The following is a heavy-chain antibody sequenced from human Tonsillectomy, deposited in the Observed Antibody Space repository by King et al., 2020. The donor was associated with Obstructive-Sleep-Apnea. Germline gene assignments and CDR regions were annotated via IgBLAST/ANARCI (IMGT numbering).Heavy chain of an antibody. CDR1: GFTFSNAW. D-gene: IGHD2-2*01. CDR3: TTGVALIVVVPAAPYGMDV. V-gene: IGHV3-15*01. Sequence: VQLVESGGGLVKPGGSLRLSCAASGFTFSNAWMSWVRQAPGKGLEWVGRIKSKTDGGTTDYAAPVKGRLTISRDDSKNTLYLQMNSLKTEDTAVYYCTTGVALIVVVPAAPYGMDVWGQGTTVTVSS. CDR2: IKSKTDGGTT. J-gene: IGHJ6*02.